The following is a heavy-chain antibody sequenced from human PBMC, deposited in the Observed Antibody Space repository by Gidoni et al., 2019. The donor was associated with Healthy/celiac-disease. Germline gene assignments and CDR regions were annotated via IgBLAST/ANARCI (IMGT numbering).Heavy chain of an antibody. J-gene: IGHJ6*02. V-gene: IGHV4-39*01. CDR1: GGSISSSSYY. CDR3: ARQGGYCSGGSCYGYYYYGMDV. D-gene: IGHD2-15*01. Sequence: QLQLQESGPGLVKPSETLSLTCTVSGGSISSSSYYWGWIRQPPGKGLEWIGSIYYSGSTYYNPSLKSRVTISVDTSKNQFSLKLSSVTAADTAVYYCARQGGYCSGGSCYGYYYYGMDVWGQGTTVTVSS. CDR2: IYYSGST.